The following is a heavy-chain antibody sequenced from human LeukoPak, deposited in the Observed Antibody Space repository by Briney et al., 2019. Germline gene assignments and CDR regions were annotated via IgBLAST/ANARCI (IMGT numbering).Heavy chain of an antibody. V-gene: IGHV4-61*02. J-gene: IGHJ4*02. D-gene: IGHD3-10*01. Sequence: SETLSLTCTVSGASIITDLYYWNWIRQPAGKGLEWIGRVYHTGSAYYSPSLKGRVTISVDTSKNQFSLKLSSVTAADTAVYYCARLDYGSGSPYFDYWGQGTLVTVSS. CDR1: GASIITDLYY. CDR3: ARLDYGSGSPYFDY. CDR2: VYHTGSA.